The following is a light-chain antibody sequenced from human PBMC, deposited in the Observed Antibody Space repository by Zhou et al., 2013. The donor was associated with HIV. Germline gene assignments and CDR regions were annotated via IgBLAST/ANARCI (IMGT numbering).Light chain of an antibody. V-gene: IGKV2-29*02. Sequence: DIVMTQTPLSLSVTPGQPASISCKSSQSLLQSDGKTYFYWYLQKPGQSPQLLIYEVSRRFSGVPDRFSGSGSGTDFTLKISRVEAEDVGVYYCMQGVHLWTFGQGTKVEIK. CDR2: EVS. J-gene: IGKJ1*01. CDR1: QSLLQSDGKTY. CDR3: MQGVHLWT.